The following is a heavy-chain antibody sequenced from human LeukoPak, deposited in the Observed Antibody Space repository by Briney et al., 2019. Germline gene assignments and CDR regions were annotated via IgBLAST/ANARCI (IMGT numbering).Heavy chain of an antibody. CDR1: GFTFSSYA. CDR3: AKDLVPAAIGEGNFDY. J-gene: IGHJ4*02. CDR2: ISGSGGST. V-gene: IGHV3-23*01. Sequence: QPGGSQRLSCAASGFTFSSYAMSWVRQAPGKGLEWVSAISGSGGSTYYADSVKGRFTISRDNSKNTLYLQMNSLRAEDTAVYYCAKDLVPAAIGEGNFDYWGQGTLVTVSS. D-gene: IGHD2-2*02.